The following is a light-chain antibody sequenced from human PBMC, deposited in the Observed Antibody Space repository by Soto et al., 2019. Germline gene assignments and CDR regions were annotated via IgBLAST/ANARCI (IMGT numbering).Light chain of an antibody. CDR1: SSDVGSYNL. J-gene: IGLJ2*01. Sequence: QSALTQPASVSGSPGQSITISCTGTSSDVGSYNLVSWYQQHPGKAPKLMIYEGSKRPSGVSNRFSGSKSGNTASLTISGLQAEDEGAYYCCSYAGPSTVVFGGGTKVTVL. CDR3: CSYAGPSTVV. V-gene: IGLV2-23*01. CDR2: EGS.